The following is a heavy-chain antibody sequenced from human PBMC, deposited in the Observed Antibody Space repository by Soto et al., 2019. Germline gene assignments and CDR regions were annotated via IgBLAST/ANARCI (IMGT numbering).Heavy chain of an antibody. V-gene: IGHV4-4*07. CDR3: VRDGTKTLRDWFDP. D-gene: IGHD1-1*01. CDR2: IYATGTT. J-gene: IGHJ5*02. Sequence: SETLSLTCTVSGACISGFYWSWIRKSAGKGLEWIGRIYATGTTDYNPSLKSRVMMSVDTSKKQFSMKLRSVTAADTAVYYCVRDGTKTLRDWFDPWGQGISVTVSS. CDR1: GACISGFY.